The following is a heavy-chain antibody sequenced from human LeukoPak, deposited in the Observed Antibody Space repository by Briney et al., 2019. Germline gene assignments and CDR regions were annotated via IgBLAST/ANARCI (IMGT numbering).Heavy chain of an antibody. CDR3: ARAPMIVVVFPPRLDF. CDR1: GYTFTGYY. Sequence: ASVKVSCKTSGYTFTGYYMHWARQAPGQGLEWMGWINPNTGGTNYAQKFQGRVTMTSGTSISTAYMELSSLRSDDTAMYYCARAPMIVVVFPPRLDFWGQGTLATVSS. D-gene: IGHD3-22*01. J-gene: IGHJ4*02. CDR2: INPNTGGT. V-gene: IGHV1-2*02.